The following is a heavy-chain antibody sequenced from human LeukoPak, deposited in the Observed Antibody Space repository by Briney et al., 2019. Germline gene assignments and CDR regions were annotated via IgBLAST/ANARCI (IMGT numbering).Heavy chain of an antibody. V-gene: IGHV3-74*01. J-gene: IGHJ6*02. Sequence: PGGSLRLSCAASGSAFSRSWIHWVRQVPGKGLVWVSHIESDASRTTYADSVRGRFTISRDNAKNTVSLQTNSLRAEDTAVYYCASDGAYAMAVWGQGTTVTVSS. CDR2: IESDASRT. D-gene: IGHD1-26*01. CDR1: GSAFSRSW. CDR3: ASDGAYAMAV.